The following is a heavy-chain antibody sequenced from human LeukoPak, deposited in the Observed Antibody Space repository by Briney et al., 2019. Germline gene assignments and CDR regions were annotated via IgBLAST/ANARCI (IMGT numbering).Heavy chain of an antibody. CDR3: ATGRGYYYGMDV. V-gene: IGHV3-21*01. Sequence: PGGSLRLSCAASGFTFSSYSMNWVRQAPGKGLEWVSSISSSSSYIYYADSVKGRFTISRDNAKNSLYLQMNSLRAEDTAMYYCATGRGYYYGMDVWGQGTTVTVSS. D-gene: IGHD1-26*01. CDR2: ISSSSSYI. CDR1: GFTFSSYS. J-gene: IGHJ6*02.